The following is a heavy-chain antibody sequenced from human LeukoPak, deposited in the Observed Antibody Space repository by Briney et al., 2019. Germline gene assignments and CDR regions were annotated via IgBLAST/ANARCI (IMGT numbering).Heavy chain of an antibody. J-gene: IGHJ5*02. CDR3: ARLKFGSLSWFDP. CDR1: GGSISSSSYY. V-gene: IGHV4-39*01. D-gene: IGHD3-3*01. Sequence: ASETLSLTCTVSGGSISSSSYYWGWIRQPPGKGLEWIGSIYYSGSTYCNPSLKSRVTISVDTSKNQFSLKLSSVTAADTAVYYCARLKFGSLSWFDPWGQGTLVTVSS. CDR2: IYYSGST.